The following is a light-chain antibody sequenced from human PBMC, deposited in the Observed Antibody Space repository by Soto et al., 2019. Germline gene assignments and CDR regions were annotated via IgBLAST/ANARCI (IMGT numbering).Light chain of an antibody. J-gene: IGKJ1*01. CDR3: QEYGSSRT. Sequence: ELVLTQSAGTLSLSPGESVTLSCRASQSVGSNYLAWYQQKPGQAPRLLIYGASNRATGIPDRFSGSGSGTDFTLTISRLEPEDFAVYYCQEYGSSRTFGQGTKVDIK. CDR1: QSVGSNY. V-gene: IGKV3-20*01. CDR2: GAS.